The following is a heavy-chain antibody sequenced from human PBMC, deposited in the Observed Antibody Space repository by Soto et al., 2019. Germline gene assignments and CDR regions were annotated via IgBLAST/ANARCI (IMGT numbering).Heavy chain of an antibody. J-gene: IGHJ4*02. CDR2: IYYSGST. V-gene: IGHV4-39*01. CDR3: ASTLFYPLRFSGYWAPVFDY. Sequence: LEILCLPCTVSGGYVSNSSYYWGWIRQPPGKGLEWIGSIYYSGSTYYNPSLKSRVTISVDTSKNQFSLKLSSVTAADTAVYYCASTLFYPLRFSGYWAPVFDYWGQGTLVTVSS. D-gene: IGHD3-3*01. CDR1: GGYVSNSSYY.